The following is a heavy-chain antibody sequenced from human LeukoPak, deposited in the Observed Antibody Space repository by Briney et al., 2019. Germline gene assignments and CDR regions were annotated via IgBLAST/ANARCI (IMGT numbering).Heavy chain of an antibody. CDR1: GDSISGFY. V-gene: IGHV4-4*07. CDR2: ISTSGST. J-gene: IGHJ6*03. Sequence: SETLSLTCTVSGDSISGFYWSWIRQPAGKGLQWIGCISTSGSTNYNPSLKSRVTMSVDRSTNEFSLTVRSVTAADTALYYCARGLPSYGDYVDYYFYMDVWGKGTTVTVSS. D-gene: IGHD4-17*01. CDR3: ARGLPSYGDYVDYYFYMDV.